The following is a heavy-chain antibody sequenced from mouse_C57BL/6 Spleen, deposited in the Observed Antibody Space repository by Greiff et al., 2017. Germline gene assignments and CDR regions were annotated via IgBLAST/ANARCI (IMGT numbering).Heavy chain of an antibody. V-gene: IGHV1-55*01. CDR3: ARAFITTVVADYFDY. J-gene: IGHJ2*01. Sequence: LQQPGAELVKPGASVKMSCKASGYTFTSYWITWVKQRPGQGLEWIGDIYPGSGSTNYNEKFKGKATLTVDTSSSTAYLQLSSLTSEDSAVYYCARAFITTVVADYFDYWGKGTTLTVSS. D-gene: IGHD1-1*01. CDR1: GYTFTSYW. CDR2: IYPGSGST.